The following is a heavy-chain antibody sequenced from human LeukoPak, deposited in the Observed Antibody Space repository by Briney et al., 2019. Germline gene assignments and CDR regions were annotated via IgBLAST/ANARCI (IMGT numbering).Heavy chain of an antibody. D-gene: IGHD3-22*01. CDR1: GGSISSYY. V-gene: IGHV4-59*01. J-gene: IGHJ3*02. Sequence: SETLSLTCTVSGGSISSYYWSWIRQPPGKGLEWIGYIYYSGSTNYNPSLKSRVTISVDTSKNQFSLKLSSVTAADTAVYYCAIQYYYDSSGYFAFDIWGQGTMVTVSS. CDR3: AIQYYYDSSGYFAFDI. CDR2: IYYSGST.